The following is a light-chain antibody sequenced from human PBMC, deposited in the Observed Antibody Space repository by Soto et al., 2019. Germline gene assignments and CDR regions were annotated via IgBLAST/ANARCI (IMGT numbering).Light chain of an antibody. Sequence: IQLTQSPSSLSASVGDRVTITCRASQGISSYLAWYQQKPGKAPKLLIYAASTLQIGVPSRFSGSGSGTDFTLTISSLQPEDFGTYYCQHLHIYPQVTFGQGTRLEIK. J-gene: IGKJ5*01. V-gene: IGKV1-9*01. CDR2: AAS. CDR3: QHLHIYPQVT. CDR1: QGISSY.